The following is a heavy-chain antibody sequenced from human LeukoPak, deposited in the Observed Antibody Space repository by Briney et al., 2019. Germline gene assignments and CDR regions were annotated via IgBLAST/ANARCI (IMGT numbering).Heavy chain of an antibody. CDR3: ARGPASSWHYFDY. CDR1: GHSFTTYW. D-gene: IGHD6-13*01. J-gene: IGHJ4*02. V-gene: IGHV5-51*01. CDR2: IYPGDSDT. Sequence: GESLQISCKHFGHSFTTYWIGWVRQMPGKGLEWMGIIYPGDSDTRYSPSFQGQVTISADKSITTAYLQWSSLKASDTAMYYCARGPASSWHYFDYWGQGTLVTVSS.